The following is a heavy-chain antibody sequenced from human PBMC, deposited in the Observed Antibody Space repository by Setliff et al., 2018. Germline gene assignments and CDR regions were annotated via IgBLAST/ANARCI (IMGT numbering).Heavy chain of an antibody. Sequence: SETLSLTCTVSGDSISSRRNYWGWFRQPAGKELEWIGQIYTSWSTNYNPSLKSRVTISLDTSKSQFSLSLTSVTAEDTAVYYCARMSGFQYIDVWGKGTTVTVSS. D-gene: IGHD3-3*01. CDR3: ARMSGFQYIDV. J-gene: IGHJ6*03. CDR1: GDSISSRRNY. V-gene: IGHV4-61*09. CDR2: IYTSWST.